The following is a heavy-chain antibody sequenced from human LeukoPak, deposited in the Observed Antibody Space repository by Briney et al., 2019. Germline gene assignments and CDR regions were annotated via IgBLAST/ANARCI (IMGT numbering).Heavy chain of an antibody. CDR1: GFTVSSNY. V-gene: IGHV3-7*03. CDR2: IKQDGSEK. Sequence: GGSLRLSCAASGFTVSSNYMSWVRQAPGKGLEWVANIKQDGSEKYYVDSVKGRFTISRGNAEKSVYLQMNSLRAEDTAVYYCAREPSAAGYSDAFDYWGQGALVTVSS. J-gene: IGHJ4*02. D-gene: IGHD5-18*01. CDR3: AREPSAAGYSDAFDY.